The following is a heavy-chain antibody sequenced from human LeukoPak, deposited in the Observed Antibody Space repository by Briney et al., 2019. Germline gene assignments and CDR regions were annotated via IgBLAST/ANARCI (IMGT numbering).Heavy chain of an antibody. V-gene: IGHV3-30*04. Sequence: PGGSLRLSCAASGFTFSSYAMHWVRQAPGKGLEWVAVISYDGSNKYYADSVKGRFTISRDNSKNTLYLQMNSLRAEDTAVYYCAKVLAPYYGMDVWGQGTTVTVSS. CDR3: AKVLAPYYGMDV. CDR1: GFTFSSYA. CDR2: ISYDGSNK. J-gene: IGHJ6*02.